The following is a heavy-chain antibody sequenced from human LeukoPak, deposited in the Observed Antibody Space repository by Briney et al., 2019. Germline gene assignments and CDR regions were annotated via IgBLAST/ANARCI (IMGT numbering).Heavy chain of an antibody. D-gene: IGHD5-18*01. V-gene: IGHV4-59*01. Sequence: SETLSLTSTVSGGSISGYYWNWIRQPPGKGLEWIGHIYYSGSSSYNPSLSSRVTISVDTSKNQFSLRLSSVTAADTAMYYCAGRLTYSYAIDYWGQGTLVTVSS. CDR2: IYYSGSS. CDR3: AGRLTYSYAIDY. J-gene: IGHJ4*02. CDR1: GGSISGYY.